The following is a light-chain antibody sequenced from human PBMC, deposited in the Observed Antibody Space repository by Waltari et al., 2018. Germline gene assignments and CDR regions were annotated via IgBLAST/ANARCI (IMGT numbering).Light chain of an antibody. Sequence: EIVLTQSPGTLSLSPGERATLSCRASQSVSSSYVAWYQKKHGQAPRLLIYGASSRATGIPDRFSGSGSGTDFTLTISRLEPEDFAVYYCQQYGSSPLLTFGGGTKVEIK. V-gene: IGKV3-20*01. CDR3: QQYGSSPLLT. CDR2: GAS. J-gene: IGKJ4*01. CDR1: QSVSSSY.